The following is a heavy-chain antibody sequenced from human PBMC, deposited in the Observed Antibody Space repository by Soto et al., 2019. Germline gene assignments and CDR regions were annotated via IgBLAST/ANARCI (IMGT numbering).Heavy chain of an antibody. CDR2: ISYDGSNK. CDR3: AKDAYSSGWYGLPLDY. V-gene: IGHV3-30*18. D-gene: IGHD6-19*01. J-gene: IGHJ4*02. CDR1: GFTFSSYG. Sequence: GGSLRLSFAASGFTFSSYGMHWVRQAPGKGLEWVAVISYDGSNKYYADSVKGRFTISRDNSKNTLYLQMNSLRAEDTAVYYCAKDAYSSGWYGLPLDYWGQGTLVTVSS.